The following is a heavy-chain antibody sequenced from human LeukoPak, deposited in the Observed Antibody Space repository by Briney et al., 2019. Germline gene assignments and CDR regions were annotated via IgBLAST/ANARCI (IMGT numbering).Heavy chain of an antibody. V-gene: IGHV3-53*01. CDR1: GFTVGSSY. Sequence: GGSLRLSCAASGFTVGSSYMNWVRQAPGKGLEWVSVIYSGGTTYYADSVKGRFTISRDYSENTLYLQMNNLRAEDTAVYYCARDLKGTNLRDYWGQGTLVAVSS. CDR2: IYSGGTT. D-gene: IGHD1-14*01. J-gene: IGHJ4*02. CDR3: ARDLKGTNLRDY.